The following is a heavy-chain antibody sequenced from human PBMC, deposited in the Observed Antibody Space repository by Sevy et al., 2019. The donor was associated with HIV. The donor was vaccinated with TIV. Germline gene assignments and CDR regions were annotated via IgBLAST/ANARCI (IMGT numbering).Heavy chain of an antibody. CDR3: AREGDGMDV. CDR1: GYTFTSYY. D-gene: IGHD3-16*01. J-gene: IGHJ6*02. V-gene: IGHV1-46*03. CDR2: INPSGGST. Sequence: ASVKVSCKASGYTFTSYYMHWVRQAPGQGLEWMGIINPSGGSTSYAQKFRGRVTMTSDTSTSTGYMELSGLRSEDTAVYNCAREGDGMDVWGQGTTVTVSS.